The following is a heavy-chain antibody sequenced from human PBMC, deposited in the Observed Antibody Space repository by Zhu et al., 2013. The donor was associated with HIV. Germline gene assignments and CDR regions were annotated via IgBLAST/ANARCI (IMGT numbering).Heavy chain of an antibody. D-gene: IGHD3-16*01. CDR3: AREPRLGDAFDI. Sequence: QVQLVPSGAEVKKPGSSVKVSCKASGATFISWVRQAPGQGLEWMGGIIPMFGTANYAQKFQGRVTITADKSTSTAYMELRSLKSEDTAVYYCAREPRLGDAFDIWGQGTLVTISS. J-gene: IGHJ3*02. CDR2: IIPMFGTA. V-gene: IGHV1-69*06. CDR1: GATF.